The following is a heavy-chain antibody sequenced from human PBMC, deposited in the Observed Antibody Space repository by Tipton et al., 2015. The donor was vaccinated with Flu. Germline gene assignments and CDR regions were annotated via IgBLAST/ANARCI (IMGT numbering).Heavy chain of an antibody. CDR3: ARAMSGYCSSTSCYLYYFDY. Sequence: SPRLSCAASGFTFSSYRMSWVRQAPGKGLEWVANIKQDGSEKYYVDSVKGRFTISRDNAKNSLYLQMNSLRAEDTAVYYCARAMSGYCSSTSCYLYYFDYWGQGTLVTVSS. CDR1: GFTFSSYR. D-gene: IGHD2-2*01. CDR2: IKQDGSEK. J-gene: IGHJ4*02. V-gene: IGHV3-7*01.